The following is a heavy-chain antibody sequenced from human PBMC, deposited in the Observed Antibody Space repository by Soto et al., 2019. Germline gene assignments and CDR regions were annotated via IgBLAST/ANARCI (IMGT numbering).Heavy chain of an antibody. J-gene: IGHJ5*02. D-gene: IGHD1-20*01. CDR3: ARDHRYNWNDEGWFDP. CDR1: GYMFSTYD. V-gene: IGHV1-8*01. Sequence: QVQLVQSGAEVKKPGASVKVSCKASGYMFSTYDINWVRQAPGQGLEWMGWLNPNSGNTGYAQKFQGRVTMTRNPSINTAYMELSSLGSDDTAVYYCARDHRYNWNDEGWFDPWGQGTLVTVSS. CDR2: LNPNSGNT.